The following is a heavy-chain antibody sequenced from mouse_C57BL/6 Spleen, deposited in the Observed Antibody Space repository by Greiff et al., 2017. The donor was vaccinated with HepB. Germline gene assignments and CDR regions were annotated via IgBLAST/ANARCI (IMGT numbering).Heavy chain of an antibody. CDR1: GFTFSDFY. V-gene: IGHV7-1*01. J-gene: IGHJ4*01. CDR3: ARSAMDY. CDR2: SRNKANDYTT. Sequence: DVKLVDSGGGLVQSGRSLRLSCATSGFTFSDFYMEWVRQAPGKGLEWIAASRNKANDYTTEYSASVKGRFIVSRDTSQSILYLQMNALRAEDTAIYYCARSAMDYWGQGTSVTVSS.